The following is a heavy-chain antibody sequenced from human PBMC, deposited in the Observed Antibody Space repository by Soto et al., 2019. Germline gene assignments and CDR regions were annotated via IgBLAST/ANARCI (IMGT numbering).Heavy chain of an antibody. CDR3: ARLPRTGSPRYYLDS. J-gene: IGHJ4*02. D-gene: IGHD1-1*01. CDR1: GGSIISYD. V-gene: IGHV4-59*01. Sequence: SETLCLTCTVAGGSIISYDWSWIRQPPGKGLEWIAYVYYSGTTNYNPSLKSRVTISVDTSKSQFSLNLSSVTAADTAVYYCARLPRTGSPRYYLDSWGQGTLVTVSS. CDR2: VYYSGTT.